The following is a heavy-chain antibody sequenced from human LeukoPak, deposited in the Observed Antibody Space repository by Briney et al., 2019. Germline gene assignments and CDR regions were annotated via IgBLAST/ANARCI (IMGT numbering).Heavy chain of an antibody. D-gene: IGHD3-9*01. CDR1: GGTFSSYA. CDR3: ARVGYFDSYGMDV. J-gene: IGHJ6*02. CDR2: IIPILGIA. V-gene: IGHV1-69*04. Sequence: GSSVKVSCKASGGTFSSYAITWVRQAPGQGLEWMGRIIPILGIANYAQKFQGRVTITADKSTSTAYMELSSLRSEDTAVYYCARVGYFDSYGMDVWGQGTTVTVSS.